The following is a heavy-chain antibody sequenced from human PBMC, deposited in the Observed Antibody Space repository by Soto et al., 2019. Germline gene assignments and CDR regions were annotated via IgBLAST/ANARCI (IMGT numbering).Heavy chain of an antibody. CDR2: IIPIFGTA. CDR3: ASSGSSYYFDY. Sequence: SVKVSCKASGGTFSSYAISWVRQAPGQGLEWMEGIIPIFGTANYAQKFQGRVTITADESTSTAYMELSSLRSEDTAVYYCASSGSSYYFDYWGQGTLVTVSS. CDR1: GGTFSSYA. J-gene: IGHJ4*02. V-gene: IGHV1-69*13. D-gene: IGHD1-26*01.